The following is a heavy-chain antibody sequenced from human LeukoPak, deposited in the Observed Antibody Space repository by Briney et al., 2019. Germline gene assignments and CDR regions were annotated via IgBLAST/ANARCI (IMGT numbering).Heavy chain of an antibody. Sequence: GGSLRLSCAASGFTFSSYAMSWVRQAPGKGLEWVSAISGSGGSTHYADSVKGRFTISRDNSKNTLYLQMNSLRAEDTAVYYCAKDKRIVVVPAAIRFDPWGQGTLVTVSS. CDR2: ISGSGGST. V-gene: IGHV3-23*01. CDR3: AKDKRIVVVPAAIRFDP. J-gene: IGHJ5*02. D-gene: IGHD2-2*02. CDR1: GFTFSSYA.